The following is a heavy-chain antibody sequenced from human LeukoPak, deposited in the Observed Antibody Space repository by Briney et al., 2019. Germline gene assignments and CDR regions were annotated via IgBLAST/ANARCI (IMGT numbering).Heavy chain of an antibody. CDR3: AKDQSYGGNSGVDY. CDR2: IWYDGSNK. Sequence: GGSLRLSCAASGFTFSSYGMHWVRQAPGKGLEWVAVIWYDGSNKYYADSVKGRFTVPRDNSKNTLYLQMNSLRAEDTAVYYCAKDQSYGGNSGVDYWGQGTLVTVSS. J-gene: IGHJ4*02. CDR1: GFTFSSYG. D-gene: IGHD4-23*01. V-gene: IGHV3-33*06.